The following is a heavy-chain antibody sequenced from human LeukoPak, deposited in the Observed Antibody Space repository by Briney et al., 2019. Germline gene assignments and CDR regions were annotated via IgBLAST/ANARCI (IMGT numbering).Heavy chain of an antibody. Sequence: PGGSLRLSCAASGFTFSSYAMSWVRQAPGKGLEWVSAISGSGGSTYYADSVKGRFTISRDNSKNTLYLQMNSLRAEDTAVYYCAIGPYSSGWYPDDYWGHGTLVTVSS. J-gene: IGHJ4*01. CDR1: GFTFSSYA. V-gene: IGHV3-23*01. D-gene: IGHD6-19*01. CDR3: AIGPYSSGWYPDDY. CDR2: ISGSGGST.